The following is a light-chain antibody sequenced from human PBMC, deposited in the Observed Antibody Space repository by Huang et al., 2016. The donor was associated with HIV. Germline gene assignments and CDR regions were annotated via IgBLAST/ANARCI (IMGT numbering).Light chain of an antibody. J-gene: IGKJ1*01. CDR3: QHYNSFPWT. Sequence: DIQMTQSSATLSASVGDRVTITCRASQSVGTWLAWYQQKAGKAPNLLIYEASTLETGVPSRFRGGGSGTEFTLTINSLQPDDFATYYCQHYNSFPWTFGQGTKVEV. CDR2: EAS. CDR1: QSVGTW. V-gene: IGKV1-5*03.